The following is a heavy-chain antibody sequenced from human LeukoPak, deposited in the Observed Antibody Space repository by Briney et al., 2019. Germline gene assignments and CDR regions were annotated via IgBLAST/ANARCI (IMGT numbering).Heavy chain of an antibody. Sequence: GGSLRLSCATSGFTFSSFWMSWVRQAPGKGLEWVSAISGSGGSTYYADSVKGRFTISRDNSKNTLYLQMNSLRAEDTAVYYCAKGARYLRLSDFDYWGQGTLVTVSS. CDR3: AKGARYLRLSDFDY. D-gene: IGHD3-16*02. CDR2: ISGSGGST. J-gene: IGHJ4*02. V-gene: IGHV3-23*01. CDR1: GFTFSSFW.